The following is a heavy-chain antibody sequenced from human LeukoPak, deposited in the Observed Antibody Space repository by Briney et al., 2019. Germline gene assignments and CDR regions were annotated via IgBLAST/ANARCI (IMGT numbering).Heavy chain of an antibody. D-gene: IGHD6-19*01. CDR3: ATKQWLAPPPDS. CDR2: INTDGTVT. CDR1: GFTFSKYW. V-gene: IGHV3-74*01. J-gene: IGHJ4*02. Sequence: GGSLRLSCAASGFTFSKYWMLWVRQAPGKGLESVSRINTDGTVTTYADSVKGRFTVSRDNADNTMFLQMNSVRDEDTAVYYCATKQWLAPPPDSWGQGILVTVSS.